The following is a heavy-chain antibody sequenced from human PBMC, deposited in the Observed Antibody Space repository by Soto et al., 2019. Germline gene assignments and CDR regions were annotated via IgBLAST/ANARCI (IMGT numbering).Heavy chain of an antibody. CDR1: GFSLSTSGVG. V-gene: IGHV2-5*02. CDR3: AHLRSGSYYNCKGMDV. CDR2: IYGDDDK. J-gene: IGHJ6*02. D-gene: IGHD3-10*01. Sequence: QITLKESGPTLVKPTQTLTLTCTCSGFSLSTSGVGVGWIRQPPGKTLEWLALIYGDDDKRYSPSLKSRLTNNKDNTKTKVVLTMTNIYSVDTATYYCAHLRSGSYYNCKGMDVGGQETPVTVSS.